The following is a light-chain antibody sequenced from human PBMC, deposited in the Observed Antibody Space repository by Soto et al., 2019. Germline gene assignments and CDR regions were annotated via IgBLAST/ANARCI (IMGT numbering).Light chain of an antibody. CDR1: QSVSSSF. Sequence: PGERATLSCRASQSVSSSFLAWYQQKPGQPPRLLIYGASSRATGIPDRFSGSGSGTDFTLTISSLQPEDFAIYYCQQANSFPLTFGGGTKVDI. J-gene: IGKJ4*01. CDR2: GAS. V-gene: IGKV3D-7*01. CDR3: QQANSFPLT.